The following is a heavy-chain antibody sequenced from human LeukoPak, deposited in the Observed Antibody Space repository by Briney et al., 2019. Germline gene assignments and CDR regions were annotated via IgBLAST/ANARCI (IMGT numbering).Heavy chain of an antibody. CDR3: ARDLSGIVVVPAAVAWFDP. Sequence: ASVKVSCKASGYTFTSYGISWVRQAPGQGLEWVGWISAYNGNTNYAQKLQGRVTMTTDTSTSTAYMELRSLRSDDTAVYYCARDLSGIVVVPAAVAWFDPWGQGTLVTVSS. J-gene: IGHJ5*02. CDR1: GYTFTSYG. V-gene: IGHV1-18*04. CDR2: ISAYNGNT. D-gene: IGHD2-2*01.